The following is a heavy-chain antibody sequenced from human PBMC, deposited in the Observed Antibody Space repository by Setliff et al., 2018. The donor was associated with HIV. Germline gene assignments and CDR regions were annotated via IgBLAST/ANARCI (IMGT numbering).Heavy chain of an antibody. CDR2: ISPGGST. Sequence: SETLSLTCSVSSDSISSNYWTWIRQPAGKGLEWIGRISPGGSTKHNPSLRSRVSLSVDTSKNQFSLKLTSVTAADTAVYYCARATKFNDFWSGGDYGYGMDVWGQGTTVTVS. D-gene: IGHD3-3*01. CDR3: ARATKFNDFWSGGDYGYGMDV. J-gene: IGHJ6*02. CDR1: SDSISSNY. V-gene: IGHV4-4*07.